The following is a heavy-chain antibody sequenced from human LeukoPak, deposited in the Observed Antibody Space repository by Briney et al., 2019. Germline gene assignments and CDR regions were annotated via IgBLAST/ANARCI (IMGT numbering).Heavy chain of an antibody. CDR2: INTDGFST. V-gene: IGHV3-74*01. D-gene: IGHD4-17*01. CDR3: ARSRTYGDYGRGLHY. CDR1: GFISSSYW. Sequence: GGSLRLSCAASGFISSSYWMHWVRQPPGKGLVYIACINTDGFSTSYADSVKGRFTISRDNAKNTLYLQMNSLRGEDTAVYYWARSRTYGDYGRGLHYWGQGTLVTVS. J-gene: IGHJ4*02.